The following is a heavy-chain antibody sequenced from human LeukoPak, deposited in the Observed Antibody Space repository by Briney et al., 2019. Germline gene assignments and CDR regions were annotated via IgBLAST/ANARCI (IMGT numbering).Heavy chain of an antibody. J-gene: IGHJ6*02. CDR3: ARERGDTQRDYYGMDV. CDR2: IKQDGSEN. Sequence: GGSLRLSCAASGFTFSSYWMSWVRQAQGKGLEWVANIKQDGSENYYVDSVKGRFTISRDNAKNSLYLQMNSLRAEDTAVYYCARERGDTQRDYYGMDVWGQGTTVTVSS. V-gene: IGHV3-7*01. CDR1: GFTFSSYW. D-gene: IGHD5-18*01.